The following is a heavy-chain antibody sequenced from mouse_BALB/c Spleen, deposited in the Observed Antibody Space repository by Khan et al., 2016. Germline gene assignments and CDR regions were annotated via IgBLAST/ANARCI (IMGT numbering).Heavy chain of an antibody. J-gene: IGHJ4*01. D-gene: IGHD1-1*02. CDR3: ARWVQQGGMDY. Sequence: EVQLQESGPGLVKPSQSLSLTCTVTGYSITSDYAWNWIRQFPGNKLEWMGYISYSGSTSYNPSLKSRISITRDTSKNQFFLQLNSVTTEDTATYYCARWVQQGGMDYWGQGTSVTVSS. CDR1: GYSITSDYA. CDR2: ISYSGST. V-gene: IGHV3-2*02.